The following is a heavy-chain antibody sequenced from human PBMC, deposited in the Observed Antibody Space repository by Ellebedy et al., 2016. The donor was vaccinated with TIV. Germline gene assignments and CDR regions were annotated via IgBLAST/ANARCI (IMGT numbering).Heavy chain of an antibody. V-gene: IGHV3-23*01. J-gene: IGHJ5*02. CDR1: GFTFSSHA. CDR2: ISADSANT. D-gene: IGHD6-6*01. Sequence: GGSLRLSCAASGFTFSSHAMSWVRQAPGKGLEWVSGISADSANTHYADSVKGRFTISRDNAKNSLYLQMYSLRAEDTAVYYCARGGHSSSSNRFDPWGQGTLVTVSS. CDR3: ARGGHSSSSNRFDP.